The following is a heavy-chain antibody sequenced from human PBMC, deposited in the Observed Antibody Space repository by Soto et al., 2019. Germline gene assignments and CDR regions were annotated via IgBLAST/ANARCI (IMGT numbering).Heavy chain of an antibody. CDR1: GGSISSYY. D-gene: IGHD2-2*01. V-gene: IGHV4-59*08. J-gene: IGHJ6*03. CDR3: ARTEQRYCSSTSCYGYYYYMDV. CDR2: IYYSGST. Sequence: SETLSLTCTVSGGSISSYYWSWIRQPPGKGLEWIGYIYYSGSTNYNPSLKSRVTISVDTSKNQFSLKLSSVTAADTAVYYCARTEQRYCSSTSCYGYYYYMDVWGKGTTVTVSS.